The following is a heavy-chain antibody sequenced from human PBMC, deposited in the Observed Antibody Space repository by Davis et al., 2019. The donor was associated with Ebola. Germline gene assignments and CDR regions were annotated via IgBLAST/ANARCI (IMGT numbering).Heavy chain of an antibody. CDR3: ARDRGTTPGYYGMDV. CDR2: ISAYNGNT. Sequence: ASVKVSCKASGYTFTNYYMHWVRQAPGQGLEWMGWISAYNGNTNYAQKLQGRVTMTTDTSTSTAYMELRSLRSDDTAVYYCARDRGTTPGYYGMDVWGKGTTVTVSS. V-gene: IGHV1-18*04. J-gene: IGHJ6*04. D-gene: IGHD1-7*01. CDR1: GYTFTNYY.